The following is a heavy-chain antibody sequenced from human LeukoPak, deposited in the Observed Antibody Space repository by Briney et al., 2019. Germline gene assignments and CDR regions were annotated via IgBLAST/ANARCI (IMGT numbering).Heavy chain of an antibody. CDR3: TRDLGGGWFYP. J-gene: IGHJ5*02. Sequence: PSETLSLTCTVSGDSISGYYWSWIRQPAGEGLEWIGRIQTSGTTNYNPSLKSRITVSVDASRNQISLKLTFVSGADTAVYYCTRDLGGGWFYPWGQGAPVTVSS. V-gene: IGHV4-4*07. D-gene: IGHD3-10*01. CDR2: IQTSGTT. CDR1: GDSISGYY.